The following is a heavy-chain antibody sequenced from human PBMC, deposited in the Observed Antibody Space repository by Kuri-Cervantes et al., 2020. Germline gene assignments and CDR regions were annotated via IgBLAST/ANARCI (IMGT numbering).Heavy chain of an antibody. D-gene: IGHD2-2*01. J-gene: IGHJ5*02. CDR2: IYHSGST. Sequence: SQTLSLTCAVSGGSISSGGYSWSWIRQPPGKGLEWIGYIYHSGSTYYNPSLKSRVTISVDRSKNQFSLKLSSVTAADTAVYYCARAKQALRYFSSTSCFPRWFDPWGQGILVTVSS. CDR3: ARAKQALRYFSSTSCFPRWFDP. CDR1: GGSISSGGYS. V-gene: IGHV4-30-2*02.